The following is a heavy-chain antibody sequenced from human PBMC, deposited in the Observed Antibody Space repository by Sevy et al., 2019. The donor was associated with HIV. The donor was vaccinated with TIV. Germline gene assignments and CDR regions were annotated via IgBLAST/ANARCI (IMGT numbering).Heavy chain of an antibody. Sequence: GGSLRLSCAASGFTFSSYSMNWVRQAPGKGLEWVSSISSSSSYIYYVYSVKGRFTISRDNAKNSLYLQMNSLRAEDTAVYYCARDLLTGTTRAFDYWGQGTLVTVSS. V-gene: IGHV3-21*01. D-gene: IGHD1-20*01. J-gene: IGHJ4*02. CDR1: GFTFSSYS. CDR2: ISSSSSYI. CDR3: ARDLLTGTTRAFDY.